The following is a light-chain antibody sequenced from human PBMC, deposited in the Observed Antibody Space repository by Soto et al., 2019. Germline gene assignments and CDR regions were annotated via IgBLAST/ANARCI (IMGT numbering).Light chain of an antibody. V-gene: IGKV3-15*01. CDR3: QQYNNWPPSIT. Sequence: IVMTQSPATLSVSPGERATLSCRAGESISNNLAWYQQKPGQAPRLLIYGAATRAAGIPARFSGRGSGTEFTLTISSLQSEDFAVYYCQQYNNWPPSITFGQGTRLEIK. CDR1: ESISNN. J-gene: IGKJ5*01. CDR2: GAA.